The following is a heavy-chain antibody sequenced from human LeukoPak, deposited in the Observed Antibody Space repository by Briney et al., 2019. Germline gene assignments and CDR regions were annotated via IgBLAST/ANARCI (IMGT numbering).Heavy chain of an antibody. CDR2: IYYSGST. CDR1: GGSISSYY. J-gene: IGHJ5*02. CDR3: ARNVRLGSGELSFAPFKNWFDP. Sequence: SETLSLTCTVSGGSISSYYWSWIRQPPGKGLEWIGYIYYSGSTNYNPSLKSRVTISVDKSKNQFSLKLSSVTAADTAVYYCARNVRLGSGELSFAPFKNWFDPWGQGTLVTVSS. V-gene: IGHV4-59*12. D-gene: IGHD3-16*02.